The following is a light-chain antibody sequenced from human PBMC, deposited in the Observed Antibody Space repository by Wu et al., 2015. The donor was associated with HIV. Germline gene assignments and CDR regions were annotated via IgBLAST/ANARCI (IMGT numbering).Light chain of an antibody. J-gene: IGKJ1*01. CDR3: QQRSNWPWT. CDR2: GSS. CDR1: QSVSTH. Sequence: EIVLTQSPATLSLSPGERATLSCRASQSVSTHLAWFQQKPGQAPRLLIYGSSNRATGIPARFSGSGSGTDFTPTISSLEPEDFAVYYCQQRSNWPWTFGQGTQVEV. V-gene: IGKV3-11*01.